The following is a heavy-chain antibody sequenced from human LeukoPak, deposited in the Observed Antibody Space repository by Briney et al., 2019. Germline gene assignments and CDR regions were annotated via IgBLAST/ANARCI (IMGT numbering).Heavy chain of an antibody. CDR1: GFTFGYFA. V-gene: IGHV3-23*01. CDR2: ISAIGGTT. CDR3: ARAPRGKFADFDL. Sequence: GGSLRLSCAASGFTFGYFAMTWVRQAPGKGLERVSTISAIGGTTNYADSVKGRFTISRDNSKNTVWLQMHSPRADDTALYYCARAPRGKFADFDLWGRGTLVTVSS. J-gene: IGHJ2*01.